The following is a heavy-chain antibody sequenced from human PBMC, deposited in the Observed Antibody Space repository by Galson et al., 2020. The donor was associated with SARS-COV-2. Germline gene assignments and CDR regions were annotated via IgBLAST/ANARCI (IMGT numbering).Heavy chain of an antibody. CDR3: ARVGTKYGDYRITNNWFDP. Sequence: SQTLSLTCGVHGDSLSGYYWTWIRQPPGKGLEWIGEIDQSGSSKRNPSLRSRVTMSVDTSKNLFSLNLSSVTAADTAIYYCARVGTKYGDYRITNNWFDPWGQGMLVTVSS. CDR2: IDQSGSS. V-gene: IGHV4-34*01. D-gene: IGHD4-17*01. CDR1: GDSLSGYY. J-gene: IGHJ5*02.